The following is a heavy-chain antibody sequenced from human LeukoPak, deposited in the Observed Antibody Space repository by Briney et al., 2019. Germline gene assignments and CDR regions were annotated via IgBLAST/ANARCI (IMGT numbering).Heavy chain of an antibody. Sequence: GGSLRLSRAASGFTFDDYATHWVRQAPGKGLEWVSGISWNSGSIGYADSVKGRFTISRDNAKNSLYLQMNSLRAEDTALYYCAKDYPNCSGGSCYFGAFDIWGQGTMVTVSS. J-gene: IGHJ3*02. CDR3: AKDYPNCSGGSCYFGAFDI. V-gene: IGHV3-9*01. CDR1: GFTFDDYA. D-gene: IGHD2-15*01. CDR2: ISWNSGSI.